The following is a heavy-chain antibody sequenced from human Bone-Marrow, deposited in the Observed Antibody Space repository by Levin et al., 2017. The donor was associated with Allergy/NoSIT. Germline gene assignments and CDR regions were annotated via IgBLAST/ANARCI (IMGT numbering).Heavy chain of an antibody. Sequence: GASVKVSCKASGYTFTSYYMHWVRQAPGQGLEWMGTINPSGGSTSYAQKFQGRVTMTRDTSTSTVYMELSSLRSEDTAVYYCAREVEYYDILTGYPRFGVNYYMDVWGKGTTVSVSS. V-gene: IGHV1-46*01. CDR3: AREVEYYDILTGYPRFGVNYYMDV. CDR1: GYTFTSYY. D-gene: IGHD3-9*01. CDR2: INPSGGST. J-gene: IGHJ6*03.